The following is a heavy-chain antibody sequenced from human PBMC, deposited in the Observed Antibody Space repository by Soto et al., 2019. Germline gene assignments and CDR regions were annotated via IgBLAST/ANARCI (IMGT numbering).Heavy chain of an antibody. CDR1: GGSFSGYY. J-gene: IGHJ4*02. CDR3: ARVGYSSRTGSDY. CDR2: INHSGST. V-gene: IGHV4-34*01. Sequence: QVQLQQWGAGLLKPSETLSLTCAVYGGSFSGYYWSWIRQPPGKGLEWIGEINHSGSTNYNPSLTSRVTISVDTSKNQFSLKLSSVTAADTAVYYCARVGYSSRTGSDYWGQGTLVTVSS. D-gene: IGHD6-13*01.